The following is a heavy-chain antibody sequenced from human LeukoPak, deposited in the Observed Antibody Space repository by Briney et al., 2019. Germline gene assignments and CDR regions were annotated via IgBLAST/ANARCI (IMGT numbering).Heavy chain of an antibody. V-gene: IGHV3-48*03. CDR3: ARRSGRRYEY. Sequence: PGGSLRLSCAASGFTFGRYEMNWVRHAPGRGLEWVSHISGGGESTVYPDAVKGRFTISRDNAKNSLYLQMNSLRVEDTGVYYCARRSGRRYEYWGQGVLVTVSP. D-gene: IGHD1-26*01. J-gene: IGHJ4*02. CDR2: ISGGGEST. CDR1: GFTFGRYE.